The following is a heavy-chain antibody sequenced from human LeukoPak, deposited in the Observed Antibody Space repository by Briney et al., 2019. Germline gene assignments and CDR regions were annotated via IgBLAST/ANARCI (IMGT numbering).Heavy chain of an antibody. CDR1: GFTFSSYA. D-gene: IGHD2-2*01. J-gene: IGHJ6*04. V-gene: IGHV3-23*01. CDR3: TAAANPRGYYYGMDV. Sequence: PGGSLRLSCAAPGFTFSSYAMSWVRQAPGKGLEWVSAISGSGGSTYYADSVKGRFTISRDNSKNTLYLQMNSLRAEDTAVYYCTAAANPRGYYYGMDVWGKGTTVTVSS. CDR2: ISGSGGST.